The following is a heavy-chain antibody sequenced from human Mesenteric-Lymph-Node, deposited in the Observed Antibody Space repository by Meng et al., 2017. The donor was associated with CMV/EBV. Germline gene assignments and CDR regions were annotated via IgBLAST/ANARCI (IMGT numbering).Heavy chain of an antibody. J-gene: IGHJ4*02. CDR2: ISGSGIST. CDR3: ARGYSGYDRPGLDY. Sequence: GGSLRLSCAASGFTFSNYAMSWVRQAPGKGLEWVSAISGSGISTHYADSVKGRFTISRDKSKNTVYLQLNSLRGEDTAVYYCARGYSGYDRPGLDYWGQGTLVTVSS. V-gene: IGHV3-23*01. CDR1: GFTFSNYA. D-gene: IGHD5-12*01.